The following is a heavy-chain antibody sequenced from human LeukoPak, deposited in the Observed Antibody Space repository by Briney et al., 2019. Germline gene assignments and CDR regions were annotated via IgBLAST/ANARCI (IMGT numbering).Heavy chain of an antibody. CDR3: ASSSGDYYMDV. Sequence: GASVKVSCKASGVTFSSYAISWERQAPGQGLEWMGGIIPIFGTANYAQKFQGRVTITADESTSTAYMELSSLRSEDTAVYYCASSSGDYYMDVWGKGTTVTVSS. CDR2: IIPIFGTA. CDR1: GVTFSSYA. J-gene: IGHJ6*03. V-gene: IGHV1-69*13. D-gene: IGHD3-10*01.